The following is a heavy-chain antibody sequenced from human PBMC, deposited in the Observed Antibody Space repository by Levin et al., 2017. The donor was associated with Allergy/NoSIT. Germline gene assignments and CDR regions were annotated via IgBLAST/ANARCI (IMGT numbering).Heavy chain of an antibody. CDR2: IKEDGSEK. CDR3: ARDSRAYGYSSDSY. V-gene: IGHV3-7*04. Sequence: GGSLRLSCVASGFSFSRYWLSWVRQAPGKGLEWVANIKEDGSEKYYVDSVKGRFTISRAIAKNSLHLQMNILMAEDTAVYYCARDSRAYGYSSDSYWGQGTGVTVSS. D-gene: IGHD2-15*01. J-gene: IGHJ4*02. CDR1: GFSFSRYW.